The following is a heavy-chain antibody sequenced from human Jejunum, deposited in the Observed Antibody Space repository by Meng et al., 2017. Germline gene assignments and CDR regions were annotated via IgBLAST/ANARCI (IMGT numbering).Heavy chain of an antibody. CDR3: ARGVLERYFDY. CDR2: VWHSGAT. V-gene: IGHV4-4*02. D-gene: IGHD3-10*01. Sequence: HVLLQESGPGLVKPSGTLSLTCAVSGDFTSSSDRWTWVRQAPGRGLEWIGEVWHSGATYYNPSLESRLTISIDTSNNRFSLELSSATAADTAVYYCARGVLERYFDYWGQGALVTVSS. CDR1: GDFTSSSDR. J-gene: IGHJ4*02.